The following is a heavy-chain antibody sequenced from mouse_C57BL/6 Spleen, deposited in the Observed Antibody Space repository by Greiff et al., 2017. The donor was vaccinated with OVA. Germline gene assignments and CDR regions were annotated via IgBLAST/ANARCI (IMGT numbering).Heavy chain of an antibody. V-gene: IGHV5-4*01. CDR1: GFTLSSYA. D-gene: IGHD1-1*01. CDR3: ARDVTVVSFDV. J-gene: IGHJ1*03. Sequence: EVKLVESGGGLVKPGGSLNLSCAASGFTLSSYAMSWVRPTPEKRLEWVATLSDGGSYTYYPDNVKGRFTISRDNAKNNLYLQMSHMKSEDTAMYYCARDVTVVSFDVWGTGTTVTVSS. CDR2: LSDGGSYT.